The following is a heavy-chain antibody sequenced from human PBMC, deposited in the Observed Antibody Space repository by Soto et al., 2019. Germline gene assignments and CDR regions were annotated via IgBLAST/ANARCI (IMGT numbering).Heavy chain of an antibody. J-gene: IGHJ4*02. V-gene: IGHV4-39*01. CDR1: GGSISSSSYY. CDR3: ARHSGGGLWFGELLVYYFDY. CDR2: IYYSGST. Sequence: SETMSLTCTVSGGSISSSSYYGGWIRQPPGKGLEWIGSIYYSGSTYYNPSLKSRVTISVDTSKNQFSLKLSSVTAADTAVYYCARHSGGGLWFGELLVYYFDYWGQGTLVTVSS. D-gene: IGHD3-10*01.